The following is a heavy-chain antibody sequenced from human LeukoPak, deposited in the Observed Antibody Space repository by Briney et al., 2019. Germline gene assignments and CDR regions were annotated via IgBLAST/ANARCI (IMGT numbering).Heavy chain of an antibody. V-gene: IGHV1-2*02. Sequence: ASMKVSCKASGYTFTGYQMHWVRQAPGQGLEWMGWINPNSGGTNYAHKFQGRVTMTRYTSISTAYMELSWLRSDDTAVYYCTRSGGHDFQYWGQGTLVIVSS. CDR2: INPNSGGT. CDR3: TRSGGHDFQY. CDR1: GYTFTGYQ. D-gene: IGHD2-8*02. J-gene: IGHJ1*01.